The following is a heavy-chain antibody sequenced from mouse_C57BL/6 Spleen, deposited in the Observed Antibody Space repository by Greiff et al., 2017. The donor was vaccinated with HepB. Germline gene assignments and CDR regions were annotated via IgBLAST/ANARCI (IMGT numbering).Heavy chain of an antibody. CDR2: INPSNGGT. CDR1: GYTFTSYW. Sequence: LQQPGTELVKPGASVKLSCKASGYTFTSYWMHWVKQRPGQGLEWIGNINPSNGGTNYNEKFKSKATLTVDKSSSTAYMQLSSLTSEDSAVYYCAVYYGSSYSYYYAMDYWGQGTSVTVSS. V-gene: IGHV1-53*01. J-gene: IGHJ4*01. CDR3: AVYYGSSYSYYYAMDY. D-gene: IGHD1-1*01.